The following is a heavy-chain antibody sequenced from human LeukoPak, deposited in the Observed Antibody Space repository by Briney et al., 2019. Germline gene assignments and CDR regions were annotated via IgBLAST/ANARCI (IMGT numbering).Heavy chain of an antibody. CDR2: LYSDGNT. CDR1: GFTVITND. CDR3: SRGVEPLASNTLAY. V-gene: IGHV3-53*01. Sequence: PGGSLRLSGAASGFTVITNDMTWVRQAPGKGLEWVSVLYSDGNTKYADSVQGRFTISRDNSKNTLYLEMNSLSPDDTAVYYCSRGVEPLASNTLAYWGQGNLVSVS. J-gene: IGHJ4*02. D-gene: IGHD1-14*01.